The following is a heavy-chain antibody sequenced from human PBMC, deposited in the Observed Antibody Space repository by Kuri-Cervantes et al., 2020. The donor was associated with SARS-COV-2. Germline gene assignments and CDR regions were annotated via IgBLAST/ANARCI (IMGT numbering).Heavy chain of an antibody. CDR3: ARGAFWIRIQLWDGFDY. CDR2: IYPGDSDT. Sequence: GESLKISCKGSGYNFTSYWIGWVRQMPGKGLEWMGIIYPGDSDTRYSPSFQGQATISADKSISTAYLQWSGLKASDTAMYYCARGAFWIRIQLWDGFDYWGQGTLVTVSS. CDR1: GYNFTSYW. V-gene: IGHV5-51*01. J-gene: IGHJ4*02. D-gene: IGHD5-18*01.